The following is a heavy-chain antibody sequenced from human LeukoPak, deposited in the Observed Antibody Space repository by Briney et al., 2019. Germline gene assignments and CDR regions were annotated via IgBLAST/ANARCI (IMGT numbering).Heavy chain of an antibody. CDR2: IDASGNT. CDR1: GASITSYY. J-gene: IGHJ4*02. V-gene: IGHV4-4*07. CDR3: ARIPLFCSDGVCYIGYPDY. Sequence: SETLSLTCTVSGASITSYYWNWVRQPAGKGLEWIGRIDASGNTNYNPSLKSRVTMSIDTSKRQFYLKLTSVTAADTAVYYCARIPLFCSDGVCYIGYPDYWGQGILASVSS. D-gene: IGHD2-8*01.